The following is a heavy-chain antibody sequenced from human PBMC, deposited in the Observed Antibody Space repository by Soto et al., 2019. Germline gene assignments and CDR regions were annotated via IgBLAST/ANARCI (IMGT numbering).Heavy chain of an antibody. CDR2: INAGSGNT. V-gene: IGHV1-3*01. Sequence: ASVKVSCKATGYTFSAYTMNWVRQAPGQSLEWMGWINAGSGNTKYSQNFQGRVSITRDTSASTXXXXXXXXXXXXTAVYYCARDTETLGPRANDALDIWGQGTMVTVSS. D-gene: IGHD3-10*01. CDR3: ARDTETLGPRANDALDI. CDR1: GYTFSAYT. J-gene: IGHJ3*02.